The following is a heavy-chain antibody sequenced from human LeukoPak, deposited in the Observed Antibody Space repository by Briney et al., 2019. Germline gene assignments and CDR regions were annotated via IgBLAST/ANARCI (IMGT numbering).Heavy chain of an antibody. D-gene: IGHD3-10*01. CDR3: ARGEEVRGVIVSYYYYGMDV. V-gene: IGHV4-31*03. J-gene: IGHJ6*04. CDR1: GGSISSGGHY. Sequence: SETLSLTCTVSGGSISSGGHYWRWIRQHPGTGLEWIGYIYYSGSTYYNPSLKSRVTISVDTSKNQFSLKLSSVTAADTAVYYCARGEEVRGVIVSYYYYGMDVWGKGTTVTVSS. CDR2: IYYSGST.